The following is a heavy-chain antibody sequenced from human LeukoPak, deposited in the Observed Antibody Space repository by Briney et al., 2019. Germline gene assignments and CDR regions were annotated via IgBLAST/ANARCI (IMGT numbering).Heavy chain of an antibody. CDR3: ASQDSYYYGMDV. Sequence: GGSLRLSCAASGFTFSLYEMNWVRQAPGKGLEWVSYISSSGSTTYYADSVRGRFTISRDNAKNSLYLEMTSLRAEDTAVCYCASQDSYYYGMDVWGQGTTVTVSS. CDR2: ISSSGSTT. CDR1: GFTFSLYE. J-gene: IGHJ6*02. V-gene: IGHV3-48*03.